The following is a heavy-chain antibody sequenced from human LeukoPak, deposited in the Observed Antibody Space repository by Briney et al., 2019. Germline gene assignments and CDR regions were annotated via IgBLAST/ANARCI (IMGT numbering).Heavy chain of an antibody. CDR1: GYTFTGYY. V-gene: IGHV1-2*02. CDR3: ARDQGRYSGFDFDY. J-gene: IGHJ4*02. CDR2: ISPNSGGT. Sequence: ASVKVSCKASGYTFTGYYMHWVRQAPGQGLEWMGWISPNSGGTNHAQKFQGRVTMTRDTSISTAYMELSGLRSDDTAVYYCARDQGRYSGFDFDYWGQGTLVTVSS. D-gene: IGHD5-12*01.